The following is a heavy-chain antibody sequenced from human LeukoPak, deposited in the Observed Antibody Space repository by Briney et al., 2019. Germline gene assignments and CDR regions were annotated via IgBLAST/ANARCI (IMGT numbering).Heavy chain of an antibody. Sequence: VYGGXFSGXXXXXIXXXXXXXXEXXGRIYTSGSTNYNPSLKSRVTISVDTSKNQFSLKLSSVTAADTAVYYCARDSGMLPYFDYWGQGTLVTVSS. CDR3: ARDSGMLPYFDY. CDR2: IYTSGST. D-gene: IGHD3-10*02. V-gene: IGHV4-4*07. J-gene: IGHJ4*02. CDR1: GGXFSGXX.